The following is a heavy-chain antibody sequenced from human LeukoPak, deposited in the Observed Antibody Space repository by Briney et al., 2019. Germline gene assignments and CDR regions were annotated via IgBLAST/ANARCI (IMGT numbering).Heavy chain of an antibody. D-gene: IGHD6-19*01. Sequence: GGSLRLSCAASGFTFSSYWMNWVRQAPGKGLVWVSRINSDGSSTSYADSVKGRFTISRDNAKNTLYLQMNSLRAEDTAVYYCARVISGWTLKDYWGQGTLVTVSS. CDR1: GFTFSSYW. V-gene: IGHV3-74*01. J-gene: IGHJ4*02. CDR3: ARVISGWTLKDY. CDR2: INSDGSST.